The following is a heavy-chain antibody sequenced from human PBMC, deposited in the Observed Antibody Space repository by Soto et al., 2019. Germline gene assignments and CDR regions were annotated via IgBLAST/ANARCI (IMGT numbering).Heavy chain of an antibody. CDR1: GGTFSSYA. J-gene: IGHJ6*02. CDR2: IIPIFGTA. V-gene: IGHV1-69*12. CDR3: ARGGADILTGYYLPTGYYGMDV. Sequence: QVQLVQSGAEVKKPGSSVKVSCKASGGTFSSYAISWVRQAPGQGLEWMGGIIPIFGTANYAQKFQGRVTITAAESTSTAYRELSSLRSEDTAVYYCARGGADILTGYYLPTGYYGMDVWGQGTTVTVSS. D-gene: IGHD3-9*01.